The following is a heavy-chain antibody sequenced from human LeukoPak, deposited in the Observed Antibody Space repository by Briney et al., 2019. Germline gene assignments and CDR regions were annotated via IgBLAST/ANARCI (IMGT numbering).Heavy chain of an antibody. J-gene: IGHJ1*01. CDR1: GGSFSGYY. D-gene: IGHD6-13*01. V-gene: IGHV4-34*01. CDR2: INHSGST. Sequence: SETLSLTCAVYGGSFSGYYWSWIRQPPGKGLEWIGEINHSGSTNYNPSLKSRVTISVDTSKNQFSLKLSSVTAADTAVYYCARVYSSSWYTSEYFQHWGQGTQVTVSS. CDR3: ARVYSSSWYTSEYFQH.